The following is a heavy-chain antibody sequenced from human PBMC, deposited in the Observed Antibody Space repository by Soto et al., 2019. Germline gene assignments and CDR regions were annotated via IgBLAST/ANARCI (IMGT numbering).Heavy chain of an antibody. CDR3: ASGPPTDPANGGEDYYFDY. J-gene: IGHJ4*02. D-gene: IGHD3-16*01. V-gene: IGHV4-59*01. Sequence: SETLSLTCAFYGGSFSGYYWSWIRQPPGKGLEWIGYIYYSGSTNYNPSLKSRVTISVDTSKNQFSLKLSSVTAADTAVYYCASGPPTDPANGGEDYYFDYWGQGTLVTVSS. CDR1: GGSFSGYY. CDR2: IYYSGST.